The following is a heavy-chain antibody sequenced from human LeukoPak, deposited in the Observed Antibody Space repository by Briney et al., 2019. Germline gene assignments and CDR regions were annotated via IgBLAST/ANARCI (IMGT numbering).Heavy chain of an antibody. D-gene: IGHD3-10*01. CDR3: ARDLEYYGSGSYYNNFDY. CDR1: GYSISSGYY. Sequence: PSETLSLTCTVSGYSISSGYYWGWIRQPPGKGLEWIGSIYHSGSTYYNPSLKSRVTISVDTSKNQFSLKLSSVTAADTAVYYCARDLEYYGSGSYYNNFDYWGQGTLVTVSS. CDR2: IYHSGST. J-gene: IGHJ4*02. V-gene: IGHV4-38-2*02.